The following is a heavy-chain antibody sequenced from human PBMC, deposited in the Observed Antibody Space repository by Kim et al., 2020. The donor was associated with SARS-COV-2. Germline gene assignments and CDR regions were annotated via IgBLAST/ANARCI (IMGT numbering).Heavy chain of an antibody. CDR3: ARRGRGTVSITHPENAFDL. J-gene: IGHJ3*01. V-gene: IGHV4-59*01. D-gene: IGHD1-1*01. CDR2: IYYSGST. Sequence: SETLSLTCTVSGGSISSYYWSWIRQPPGKGLEWIGYIYYSGSTNYNPSLKSRVTISVDTSKNQFSLKLSSVTAADTAVYYCARRGRGTVSITHPENAFDLGGQGTMVTVSS. CDR1: GGSISSYY.